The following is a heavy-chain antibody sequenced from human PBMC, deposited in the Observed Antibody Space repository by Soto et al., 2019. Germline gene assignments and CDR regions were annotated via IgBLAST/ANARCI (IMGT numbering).Heavy chain of an antibody. CDR2: INPSGGST. V-gene: IGHV1-46*03. CDR1: GYTFTSYY. Sequence: QVQLVQSGAEVKKPGASVKVSCKASGYTFTSYYMHWVRQAPGQGLEWMGIINPSGGSTSYAQKFQGRVTMTRDTSTSTVYMELSSLRSEDTAVYYCARELGYCSSTSCYWNFLDYWGQGTLVTVSS. CDR3: ARELGYCSSTSCYWNFLDY. D-gene: IGHD2-2*01. J-gene: IGHJ4*02.